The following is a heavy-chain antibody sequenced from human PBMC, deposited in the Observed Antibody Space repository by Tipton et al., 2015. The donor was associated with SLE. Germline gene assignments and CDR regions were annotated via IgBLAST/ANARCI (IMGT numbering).Heavy chain of an antibody. D-gene: IGHD6-19*01. J-gene: IGHJ4*02. CDR3: ARVSQWLVSYYFDY. CDR2: IYYSGST. CDR1: GGSISSYY. V-gene: IGHV4-59*01. Sequence: TLSLTCTVSGGSISSYYWSWIRQPPGKGLEWIGYIYYSGSTNYNPSLKSRVTISVDTSKNQFSLNLSSMTAADTAVYYCARVSQWLVSYYFDYWGQGTLVTFSS.